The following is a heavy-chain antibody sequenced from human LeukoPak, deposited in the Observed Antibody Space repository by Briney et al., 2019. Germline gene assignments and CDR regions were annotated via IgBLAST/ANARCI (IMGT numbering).Heavy chain of an antibody. CDR2: INGYNGKT. J-gene: IGHJ6*02. CDR3: ARGSGDYVHYYYGMDV. V-gene: IGHV1-18*01. Sequence: ASVKVSCKASGYSFTNYGISWVRQAPGQGLEWMGWINGYNGKTNYSQKFQGRVTMTTETSTSTAYMELRSLRSDDTAVYYCARGSGDYVHYYYGMDVWGQGTTVTVSS. D-gene: IGHD4-17*01. CDR1: GYSFTNYG.